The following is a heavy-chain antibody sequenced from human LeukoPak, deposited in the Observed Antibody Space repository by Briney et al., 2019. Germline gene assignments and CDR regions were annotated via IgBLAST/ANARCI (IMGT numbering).Heavy chain of an antibody. CDR3: ARAMSIAARLQTIFDY. Sequence: GASVKVSCKASGYTFTNYAMHWVRQAPGQRLEWMGWINAGHGNTKYSQEFQGRVTITRDTSASTAYMELSSLRSEDTAVYYCARAMSIAARLQTIFDYWGQGTLVTVSS. CDR1: GYTFTNYA. J-gene: IGHJ4*02. V-gene: IGHV1-3*03. CDR2: INAGHGNT. D-gene: IGHD6-6*01.